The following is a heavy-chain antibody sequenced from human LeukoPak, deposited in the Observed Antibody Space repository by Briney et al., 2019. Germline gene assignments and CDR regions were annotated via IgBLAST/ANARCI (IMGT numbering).Heavy chain of an antibody. J-gene: IGHJ4*02. CDR1: GYTFTSYG. V-gene: IGHV1-18*01. CDR2: ISAYNGNT. D-gene: IGHD2-2*02. CDR3: ARGSYCSSTSCYIPLPLDY. Sequence: GASVKVSCTASGYTFTSYGISWVRQAPGQGLEWMGWISAYNGNTNYAQKLQGRVTMTTDTSTGTAYMELRSLRSDDTAVYYCARGSYCSSTSCYIPLPLDYWGQGTLVTVSS.